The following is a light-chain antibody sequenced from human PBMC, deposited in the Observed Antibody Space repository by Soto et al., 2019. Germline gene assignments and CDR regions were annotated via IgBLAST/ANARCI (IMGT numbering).Light chain of an antibody. CDR3: QQSYSALWGT. CDR2: AAS. V-gene: IGKV1-39*01. J-gene: IGKJ1*01. Sequence: DIQMTQSPSSLSASVGDRVTITCRASQNINNYLNWYQQKPGKAPKLLIYAASSLQSGVPLRFSGSGSGTDFTLTISSLQPEDFATYYCQQSYSALWGTCGQGTKV. CDR1: QNINNY.